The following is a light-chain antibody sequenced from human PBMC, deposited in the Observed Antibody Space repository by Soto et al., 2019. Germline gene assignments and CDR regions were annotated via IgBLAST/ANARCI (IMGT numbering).Light chain of an antibody. CDR2: GAS. V-gene: IGKV1-6*01. CDR1: QDIRNK. Sequence: AIQMTQFPSSLSASLRERVVFTCLSSQDIRNKLGWYLHKPGQAPKLLIFGASTLHSGVPSRFSGSGSGTRFTLTITSLQPEDVATYYCLHEYNYPWTFGQGTKVDIK. CDR3: LHEYNYPWT. J-gene: IGKJ1*01.